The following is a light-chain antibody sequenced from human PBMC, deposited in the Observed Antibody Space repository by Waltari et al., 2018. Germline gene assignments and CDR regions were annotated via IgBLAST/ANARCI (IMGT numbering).Light chain of an antibody. CDR3: QTWDRNTAV. CDR2: EDR. V-gene: IGLV3-1*01. Sequence: SYEVTQPPSVSVSPGQTATITCPGNTLGNRNVYWYQQKSGLSPVLVMYEDRLRPSVIPRRFIGSNSANTATLTISGTQFMDEADYHCQTWDRNTAVFGGGTKLTVL. CDR1: TLGNRN. J-gene: IGLJ2*01.